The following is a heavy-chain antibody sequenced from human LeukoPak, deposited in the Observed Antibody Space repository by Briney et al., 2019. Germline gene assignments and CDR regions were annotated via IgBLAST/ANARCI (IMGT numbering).Heavy chain of an antibody. Sequence: GGSLRLSCAASGFTFSNFWLHWVRIAPGRGLVWVALIYGDGRFTRYADSVKGRFPISRDNAKNTVYLQMNSLRVEDTAVYYCARVYETNGYLYWGQGSLVTVSS. CDR3: ARVYETNGYLY. J-gene: IGHJ4*02. D-gene: IGHD3-22*01. CDR1: GFTFSNFW. CDR2: IYGDGRFT. V-gene: IGHV3-74*01.